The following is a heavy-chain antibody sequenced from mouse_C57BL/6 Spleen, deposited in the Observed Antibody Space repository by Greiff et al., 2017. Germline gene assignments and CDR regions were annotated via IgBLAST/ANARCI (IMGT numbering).Heavy chain of an antibody. CDR2: IDPETGGT. Sequence: VQRVESGAELVRPGASVTLSCKASGYTFTDYEMHWVKQTPVHGLEWIGAIDPETGGTAYNQKFKGKAILTADKSSSTAYMELRSLTSEDSAVYYCTRSDYAHWYFDVWGTGTTVTVSS. D-gene: IGHD2-4*01. CDR1: GYTFTDYE. CDR3: TRSDYAHWYFDV. J-gene: IGHJ1*03. V-gene: IGHV1-15*01.